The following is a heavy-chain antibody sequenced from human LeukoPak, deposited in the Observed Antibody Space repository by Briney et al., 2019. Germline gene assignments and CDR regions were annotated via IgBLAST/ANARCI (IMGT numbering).Heavy chain of an antibody. V-gene: IGHV3-30-3*01. J-gene: IGHJ2*01. CDR2: ISDDGSRK. CDR3: AKEGGTSGRAGYFDL. CDR1: GLTFSTCV. D-gene: IGHD2-2*01. Sequence: GRSLRLSCVVSGLTFSTCVVHWFRQAPGKGLEWVAAISDDGSRKHYADSVQGRFSISRDDSNNAAFLEMDGLRPEDTSLYYCAKEGGTSGRAGYFDLWGRGTLVTVSS.